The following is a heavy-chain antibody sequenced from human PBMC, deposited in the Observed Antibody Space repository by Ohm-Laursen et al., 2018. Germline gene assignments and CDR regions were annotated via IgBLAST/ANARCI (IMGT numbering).Heavy chain of an antibody. D-gene: IGHD6-6*01. J-gene: IGHJ4*02. CDR3: ARDECSSPYYFDY. CDR2: INPNSGGT. Sequence: GASVTVSCKASGYTFTGYYMHWVRQAPGQGLEWMGWINPNSGGTNYAQKFQGRVTMTRDTSISTAYMELSRLRSDDTAVYHCARDECSSPYYFDYWGQGTLVTVSS. CDR1: GYTFTGYY. V-gene: IGHV1-2*02.